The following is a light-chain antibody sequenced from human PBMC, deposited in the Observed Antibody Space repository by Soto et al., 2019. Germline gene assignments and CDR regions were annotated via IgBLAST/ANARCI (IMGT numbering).Light chain of an antibody. V-gene: IGLV2-14*01. CDR2: EVF. CDR3: SSYTTSNTVV. CDR1: SSDVGNYNF. J-gene: IGLJ3*02. Sequence: QSALTQPASVSGSSGQSISISCTRTSSDVGNYNFFAWYQQHPGKAPKLIIYEVFRRPSGISNRFSGSKSGNTASLTISTLQAEDEADYHCSSYTTSNTVVFGGGTKVTVL.